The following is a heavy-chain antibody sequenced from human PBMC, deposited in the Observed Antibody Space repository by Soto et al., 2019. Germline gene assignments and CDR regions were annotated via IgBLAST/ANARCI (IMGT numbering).Heavy chain of an antibody. D-gene: IGHD6-19*01. Sequence: GESLKISCKGSGYSLTTYWIAWVRQMPGKGLEWMGIINPGDSDTRYSPSFQGQVTISADNSINTAYLQWSSLKASDTAIYYCARHEQFYYSYYGMDVWGQGTTVTVSS. V-gene: IGHV5-51*01. CDR3: ARHEQFYYSYYGMDV. CDR2: INPGDSDT. J-gene: IGHJ6*02. CDR1: GYSLTTYW.